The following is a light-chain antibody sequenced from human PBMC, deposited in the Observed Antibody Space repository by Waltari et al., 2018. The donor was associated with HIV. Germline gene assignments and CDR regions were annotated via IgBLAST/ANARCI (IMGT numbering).Light chain of an antibody. CDR3: QQYKDWLALT. CDR1: QSISNN. CDR2: GSS. Sequence: EIVMTQSPATLSVSPGERATLSCRASQSISNNLAWYQQKPGQAPRLLLYGSSTRATGIPARFSGSRSGTEFTLTISSLQSEDFAVYYCQQYKDWLALTFGGGTKVEIK. V-gene: IGKV3-15*01. J-gene: IGKJ4*02.